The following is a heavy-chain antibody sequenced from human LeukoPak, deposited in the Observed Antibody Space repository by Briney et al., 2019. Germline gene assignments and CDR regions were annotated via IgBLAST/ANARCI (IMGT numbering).Heavy chain of an antibody. CDR2: INPSGGST. Sequence: ASVTVSCRASGYTFTIYYMHWVRQAPGQGLEWMGVINPSGGSTSYAQKFQGRVTMTRDTSTSTVYMELSSLRSEDTAVYYCARVHTMGYWYFDLWGRGTLVTVSS. D-gene: IGHD5-24*01. V-gene: IGHV1-46*01. CDR1: GYTFTIYY. J-gene: IGHJ2*01. CDR3: ARVHTMGYWYFDL.